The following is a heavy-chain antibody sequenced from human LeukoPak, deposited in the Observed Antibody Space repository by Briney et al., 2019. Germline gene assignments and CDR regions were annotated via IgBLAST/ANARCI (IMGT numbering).Heavy chain of an antibody. V-gene: IGHV3-23*01. D-gene: IGHD3-10*01. CDR1: GFTFSSYA. Sequence: PGGSLRLSCAASGFTFSSYAMTWVRQAPGKGLEWLSAISGSGGSTYYADSVKGRFTISRDNSKNTLYLQMNSLRAEDTAVYYCAKDRLKPYYGSGSYLDYWGQGTLVTVSS. CDR3: AKDRLKPYYGSGSYLDY. CDR2: ISGSGGST. J-gene: IGHJ4*02.